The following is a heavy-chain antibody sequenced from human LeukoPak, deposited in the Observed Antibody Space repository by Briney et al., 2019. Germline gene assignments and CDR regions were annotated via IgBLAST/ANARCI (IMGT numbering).Heavy chain of an antibody. J-gene: IGHJ4*02. CDR1: GFTFSNAW. CDR2: IKSKTDGGTT. Sequence: GGSLRLSCAASGFTFSNAWMSWVRQAPGKGLEWVGRIKSKTDGGTTDYAAPVKGRFTISRDDSKNTLYLQMNSLKTEDTAVYYCTTDPAYCGGDCPAYWGQGTLVTVSS. D-gene: IGHD2-21*02. CDR3: TTDPAYCGGDCPAY. V-gene: IGHV3-15*01.